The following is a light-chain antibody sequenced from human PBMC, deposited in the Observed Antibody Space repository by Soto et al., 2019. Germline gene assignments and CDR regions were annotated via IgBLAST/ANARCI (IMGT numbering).Light chain of an antibody. CDR3: SSYTSSATYV. CDR2: EVT. CDR1: SSDIGGHNF. V-gene: IGLV2-14*01. Sequence: QSALTQPASVSGSPGQSITISCTGTSSDIGGHNFVSWYQQHPGKAPKLIIFEVTGRPSGVSNRFSGSKSGNTASLTVSGLQAEDEADYYCSSYTSSATYVFGTGTKLTVL. J-gene: IGLJ1*01.